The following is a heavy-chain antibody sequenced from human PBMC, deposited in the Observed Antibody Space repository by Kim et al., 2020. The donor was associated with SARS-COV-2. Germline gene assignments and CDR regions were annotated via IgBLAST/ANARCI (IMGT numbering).Heavy chain of an antibody. J-gene: IGHJ4*01. CDR2: ISGSGTET. CDR3: AKDGRVGWRQQLGNVYF. Sequence: GGSLRLSCEASGFTFEVYAMNWVRQTPGKGLEWVSGISGSGTETYYADSVKGRFTISRDNSNRKLYLQLNSLRVDDTAIYYCAKDGRVGWRQQLGNVYF. D-gene: IGHD6-13*01. CDR1: GFTFEVYA. V-gene: IGHV3-23*01.